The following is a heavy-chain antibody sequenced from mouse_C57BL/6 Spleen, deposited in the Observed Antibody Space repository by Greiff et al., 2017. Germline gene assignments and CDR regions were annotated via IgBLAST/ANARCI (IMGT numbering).Heavy chain of an antibody. CDR1: GYTFTSYW. V-gene: IGHV1-50*01. J-gene: IGHJ4*01. CDR3: ARIYYGSWGYAMDD. D-gene: IGHD2-1*01. CDR2: IDPSDSHT. Sequence: QVQLQQPGAELVKPGASVKLSCKASGYTFTSYWMPWVKQRPGQGLEWIGEIDPSDSHTNYNQKFKGKAILTVDTSSITAYMQLSSLTSEDSAVYYCARIYYGSWGYAMDDWGQGTSVTVAS.